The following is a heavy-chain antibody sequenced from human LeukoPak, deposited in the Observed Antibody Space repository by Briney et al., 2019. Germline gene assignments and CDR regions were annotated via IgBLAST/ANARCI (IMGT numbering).Heavy chain of an antibody. V-gene: IGHV3-21*01. D-gene: IGHD3-22*01. J-gene: IGHJ4*02. CDR3: ARDYYDSSGYYPFDY. CDR2: ISSSSSYI. CDR1: GFTFSSYS. Sequence: GGSLRLSCAASGFTFSSYSMNWVRQAPGKGLEWVSSISSSSSYIYYADSVKGRFTISRDNAKNSLYLRMNSLRAEDTAVYYCARDYYDSSGYYPFDYWGQGTLVTVSS.